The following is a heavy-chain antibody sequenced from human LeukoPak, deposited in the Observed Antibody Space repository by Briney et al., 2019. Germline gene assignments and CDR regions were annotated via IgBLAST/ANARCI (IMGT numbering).Heavy chain of an antibody. CDR3: ASSYCSGGSCYSGDAFDI. V-gene: IGHV4-38-2*01. Sequence: SETLSLTCAVSGYSISSGYYWGWIRQPPGKGLEWIGSIYHSGSTYYNPFLKSRVTISVDTSESQFSLKLSSVTAADTAVYYCASSYCSGGSCYSGDAFDIWGPGTMVTVSS. CDR1: GYSISSGYY. D-gene: IGHD2-15*01. J-gene: IGHJ3*02. CDR2: IYHSGST.